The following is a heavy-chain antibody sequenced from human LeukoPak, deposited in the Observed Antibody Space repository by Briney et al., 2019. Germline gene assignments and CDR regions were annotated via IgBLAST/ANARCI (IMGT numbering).Heavy chain of an antibody. J-gene: IGHJ4*02. D-gene: IGHD1-1*01. V-gene: IGHV3-30*04. CDR1: GFTFSSYA. Sequence: GGSLRLSCAASGFTFSSYAMHWVRQAPGKGLEWVAVISYDGSNKYYADSVKGRFTISRDNSKNTLYLQMNGLRAEDTAVYYCARGWVPSTYFDYWGQGTLVTVSS. CDR2: ISYDGSNK. CDR3: ARGWVPSTYFDY.